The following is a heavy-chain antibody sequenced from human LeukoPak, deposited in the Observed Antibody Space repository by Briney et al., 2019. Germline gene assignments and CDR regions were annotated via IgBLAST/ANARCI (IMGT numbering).Heavy chain of an antibody. CDR2: ISDSGST. J-gene: IGHJ5*02. Sequence: PSETLSLTCTVSGGSITGYYWTWIRQPPGKGLEWIGYISDSGSTNYNPSLKSRVTMSVDSSNTEFSLRLNSVTAADTAVYYCARVFRGAVTSNWFDPWGQGTLVSVSS. CDR1: GGSITGYY. CDR3: ARVFRGAVTSNWFDP. V-gene: IGHV4-59*01. D-gene: IGHD4-17*01.